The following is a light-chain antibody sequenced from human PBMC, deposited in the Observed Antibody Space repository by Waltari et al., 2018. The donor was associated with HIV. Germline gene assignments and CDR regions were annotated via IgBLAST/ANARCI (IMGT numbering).Light chain of an antibody. CDR3: QSYDSGLNTYV. CDR1: SSNIRAGFA. Sequence: QSVLTQPPSLSGAPGPRVIISCTGSSSNIRAGFAVPWYQQLPGTAPKLLIYGNNNRPAGVPDRFSGSKSGTSASLANTGLQADDEADYYCQSYDSGLNTYVFGTGTRVTVL. CDR2: GNN. V-gene: IGLV1-40*01. J-gene: IGLJ1*01.